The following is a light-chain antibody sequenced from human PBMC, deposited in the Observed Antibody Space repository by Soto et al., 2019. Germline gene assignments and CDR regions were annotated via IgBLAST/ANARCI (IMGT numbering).Light chain of an antibody. CDR1: QSVSSN. CDR3: QQYNNWPRT. J-gene: IGKJ1*01. V-gene: IGKV3-15*01. CDR2: GAS. Sequence: EVVLTQSPDTLSLSPGERATLSCRASQSVSSNLAWYQQKPGQAPRLLIYGASTRATGIPARFSGSGSGTEFTLTISSLQSEDFAVYYCQQYNNWPRTFGQGTKVDNK.